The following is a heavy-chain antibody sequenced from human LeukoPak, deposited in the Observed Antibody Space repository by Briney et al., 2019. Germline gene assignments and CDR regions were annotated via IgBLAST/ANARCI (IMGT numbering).Heavy chain of an antibody. CDR1: GFTYSSYA. J-gene: IGHJ4*02. V-gene: IGHV3-23*01. CDR3: ANLLAGYDYVWGSYPGTFDY. D-gene: IGHD3-16*01. CDR2: ISGSGGST. Sequence: GGSLRLSCAASGFTYSSYAMSWVRQAPGKGLEWVSAISGSGGSTYYAASVKGRFTISRDNSKNTLYLQMNSLRAEDTAVYYCANLLAGYDYVWGSYPGTFDYWGQGTLVTVSS.